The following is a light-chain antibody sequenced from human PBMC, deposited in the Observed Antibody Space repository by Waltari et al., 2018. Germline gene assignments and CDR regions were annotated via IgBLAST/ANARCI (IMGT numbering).Light chain of an antibody. Sequence: QSVLTQPPSASGTPGQRVTISCSGSSSNIGSNYVYWYQQPPGTAPKLLIYRNNHRPSGGPDRFSGSKSGTSASLAISGLRSEDEADYYCAAWDDSLSGVVFGGGTKLTVL. J-gene: IGLJ2*01. CDR3: AAWDDSLSGVV. CDR2: RNN. V-gene: IGLV1-47*01. CDR1: SSNIGSNY.